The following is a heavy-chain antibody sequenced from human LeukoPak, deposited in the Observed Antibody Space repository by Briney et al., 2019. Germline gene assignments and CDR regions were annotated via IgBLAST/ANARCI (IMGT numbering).Heavy chain of an antibody. V-gene: IGHV1-2*06. D-gene: IGHD2/OR15-2a*01. Sequence: ASVKVSCKASGYTFTDYYMHWVRQAPGQGLEWVGRINPNSGGTNYAQKFQGRVTMTRETSISTAYMELTRLTSDDTAVYYCAKAKTIVGTFGFDYWGQGTLVTVSS. CDR3: AKAKTIVGTFGFDY. CDR1: GYTFTDYY. J-gene: IGHJ4*02. CDR2: INPNSGGT.